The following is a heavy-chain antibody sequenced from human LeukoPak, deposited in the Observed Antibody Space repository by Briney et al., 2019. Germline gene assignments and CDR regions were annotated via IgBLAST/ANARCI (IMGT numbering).Heavy chain of an antibody. CDR3: AKALRAPHRPVYSYYYFDV. J-gene: IGHJ6*03. Sequence: GGCLGLSYAVSEFTYNNYAVSWVRQAPGKGLEEGSTVSGRGTDTYYAGSVKGRFTVSRDNSQNSVFLQMNSLRADDTAVYYCAKALRAPHRPVYSYYYFDVWGKGTTVTVSS. V-gene: IGHV3-23*01. CDR2: VSGRGTDT. CDR1: EFTYNNYA.